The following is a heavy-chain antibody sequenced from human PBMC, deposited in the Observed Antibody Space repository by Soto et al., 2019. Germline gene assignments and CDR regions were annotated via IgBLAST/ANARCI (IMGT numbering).Heavy chain of an antibody. CDR1: GGTFSRYA. V-gene: IGHV1-69*12. Sequence: QVQLVQSGAEVKKYGSSVKVSCKASGGTFSRYAISWVRQAPGQGLEWMGGITPMFGTANYAQRFQGRATSPADESTSPAHWQLSSLSSDDTAVYSCAQTLGLAVAGPGRFDLWGRGTLVTVSS. D-gene: IGHD6-19*01. CDR2: ITPMFGTA. CDR3: AQTLGLAVAGPGRFDL. J-gene: IGHJ2*01.